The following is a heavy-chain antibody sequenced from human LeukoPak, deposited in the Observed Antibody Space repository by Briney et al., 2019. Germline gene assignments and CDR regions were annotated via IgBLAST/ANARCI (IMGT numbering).Heavy chain of an antibody. Sequence: SETLSLTCTVSGRPISRYHWSWLRQPPGKGLEWIGYIYYSGSTNYNPSLKSRVTISVDTSKNQFSLELSSVTGADTGVIYCAGNPPYYYDSSGYSDLVQFDYWGQGTLVTASS. CDR1: GRPISRYH. J-gene: IGHJ4*02. CDR2: IYYSGST. V-gene: IGHV4-59*08. CDR3: AGNPPYYYDSSGYSDLVQFDY. D-gene: IGHD3-22*01.